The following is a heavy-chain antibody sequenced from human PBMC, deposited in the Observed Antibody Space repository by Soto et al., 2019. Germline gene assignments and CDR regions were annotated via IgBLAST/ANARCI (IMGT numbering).Heavy chain of an antibody. Sequence: GGSLRLSCAASGFTFSDYYMSWIRQAPGKGLEWVSYISSSGSTIYYADSVKGRFTISRDNAKNSLYLQMNSLRAEDTAVYYCARDVVVAATAEYYFDYWGQGTLVTVSS. V-gene: IGHV3-11*01. CDR2: ISSSGSTI. CDR3: ARDVVVAATAEYYFDY. D-gene: IGHD2-15*01. J-gene: IGHJ4*02. CDR1: GFTFSDYY.